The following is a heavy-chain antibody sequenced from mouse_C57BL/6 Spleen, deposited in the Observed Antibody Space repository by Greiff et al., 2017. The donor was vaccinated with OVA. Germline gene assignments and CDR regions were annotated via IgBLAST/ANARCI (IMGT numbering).Heavy chain of an antibody. CDR1: GYTFTSYW. Sequence: QVQLQQPGAELVKPGASVKMSCKASGYTFTSYWITWVKQRPGQGLEWIGDIYPGSGSTNYNEKFKSKATLTVDTSSSTAYMQLSSLTSEDSAVYYCAREVITTANFDVWGTGTTVTVSS. CDR3: AREVITTANFDV. D-gene: IGHD1-1*01. J-gene: IGHJ1*03. V-gene: IGHV1-55*01. CDR2: IYPGSGST.